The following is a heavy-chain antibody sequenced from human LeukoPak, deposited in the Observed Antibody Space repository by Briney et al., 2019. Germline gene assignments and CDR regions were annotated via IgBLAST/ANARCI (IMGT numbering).Heavy chain of an antibody. CDR1: GDTFTSYD. D-gene: IGHD3-3*01. V-gene: IGHV1-8*01. CDR3: VRTAGIFWSGAYYFDS. CDR2: MNPNSGNT. J-gene: IGHJ4*02. Sequence: ASVKVSCKASGDTFTSYDVNWVRQATGQGLEWMGWMNPNSGNTGYAQKFQGRVTMTRNTSINTAYIEVSSLRSEDTAAYYCVRTAGIFWSGAYYFDSWGQGTLVTVSS.